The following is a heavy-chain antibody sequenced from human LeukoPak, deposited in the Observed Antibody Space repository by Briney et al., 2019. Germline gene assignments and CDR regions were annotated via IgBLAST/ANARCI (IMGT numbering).Heavy chain of an antibody. D-gene: IGHD5-12*01. J-gene: IGHJ4*02. CDR3: ARDYSRYDNGFDY. CDR1: GYTFTGYY. Sequence: ASVKVSCKASGYTFTGYYMHWVRQAPGQGLEWMGWINPNSGGTNYAQKFQGRVTMTRDTSISTAYMELSRLRSDDTAVYYCARDYSRYDNGFDYWGQGTLVTVSS. CDR2: INPNSGGT. V-gene: IGHV1-2*02.